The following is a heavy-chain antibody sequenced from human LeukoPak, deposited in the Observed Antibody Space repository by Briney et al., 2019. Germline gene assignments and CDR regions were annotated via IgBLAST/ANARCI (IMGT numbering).Heavy chain of an antibody. CDR1: GYTFAGYY. D-gene: IGHD5-12*01. CDR2: INPNSGGT. V-gene: IGHV1-2*02. J-gene: IGHJ5*02. Sequence: ASVKVSCKASGYTFAGYYMHWVRQAPGQGLEWMGWINPNSGGTNYAQKFQGRVTMTRDTSISTAYMELSRLRSDDTAVYYCARAAPLSGYDFDPWGQGTLVTVSS. CDR3: ARAAPLSGYDFDP.